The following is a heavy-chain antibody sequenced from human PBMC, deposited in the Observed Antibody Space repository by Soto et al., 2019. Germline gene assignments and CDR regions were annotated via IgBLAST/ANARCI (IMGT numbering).Heavy chain of an antibody. J-gene: IGHJ4*02. D-gene: IGHD3-9*01. CDR1: GGSITSYY. V-gene: IGHV4-59*01. Sequence: QVQLQESGPGLVKPLETLSLTCTVPGGSITSYYWSWVRQPPGKGLEWIGYIYYNGNINHNPSLKKWLNISLDTSKNQFSLRLSSVTAADTAVYYCATGRVYFGSEYWGQGTLVTVSS. CDR2: IYYNGNI. CDR3: ATGRVYFGSEY.